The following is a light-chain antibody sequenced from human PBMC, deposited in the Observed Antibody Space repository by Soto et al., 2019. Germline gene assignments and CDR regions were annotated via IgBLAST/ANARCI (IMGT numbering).Light chain of an antibody. J-gene: IGKJ1*01. CDR1: DNIAPW. CDR2: KAA. Sequence: DIQMTHSPCTMSASVGDRVAITCRASDNIAPWVAWYQQKPGKAPKLLIYKAANLADEVPSRFAGSGSGTDFTLTITRLQPDDFATYYCQHYNSFSRTFGQGTKVDNK. CDR3: QHYNSFSRT. V-gene: IGKV1-5*03.